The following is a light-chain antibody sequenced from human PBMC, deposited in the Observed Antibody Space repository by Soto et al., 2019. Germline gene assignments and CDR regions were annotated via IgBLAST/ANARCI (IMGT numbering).Light chain of an antibody. J-gene: IGKJ1*01. CDR1: QSVTVSS. V-gene: IGKV3-11*01. CDR3: QQRSNWPRT. CDR2: DAS. Sequence: EILLTQSPSTLSLSPGAGVTLSCRTSQSVTVSSLAWYQQKPGQAPRLLIYDASNRATGIPARFSGSGSGTDFTLTISSLEPEDFAVYYCQQRSNWPRTFGQGTKVDIK.